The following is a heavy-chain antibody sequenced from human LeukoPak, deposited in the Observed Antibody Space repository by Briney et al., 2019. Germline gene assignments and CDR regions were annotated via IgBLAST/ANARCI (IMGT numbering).Heavy chain of an antibody. CDR2: YRGSCGSS. CDR1: GFAFSSYA. CDR3: VKGHIDGEGYYYFDY. J-gene: IGHJ4*02. V-gene: IGHV3-23*01. Sequence: PGGPLSLSCAASGFAFSSYAMNGLRKAPEKVLEWVSSYRGSCGSSYYADSVRGRFTISRDNSKNTLYLQMNTTTAEDATVYYCVKGHIDGEGYYYFDYWGQGTLVTVSS. D-gene: IGHD3-22*01.